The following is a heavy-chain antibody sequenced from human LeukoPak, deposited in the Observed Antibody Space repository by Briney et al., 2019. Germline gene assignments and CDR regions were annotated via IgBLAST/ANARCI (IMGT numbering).Heavy chain of an antibody. V-gene: IGHV1-8*01. D-gene: IGHD3-3*01. J-gene: IGHJ4*02. CDR2: MNPNSGNT. CDR3: ARGRYDFWSGYSGSDY. Sequence: ASVKVSCKASGYTFTSYDINWVRQATGQGLEWMGWMNPNSGNTGYAQKFQGRVTMTRNTSISTAYMEPSSLRSEDTAVYYCARGRYDFWSGYSGSDYWGQGTLVTVSS. CDR1: GYTFTSYD.